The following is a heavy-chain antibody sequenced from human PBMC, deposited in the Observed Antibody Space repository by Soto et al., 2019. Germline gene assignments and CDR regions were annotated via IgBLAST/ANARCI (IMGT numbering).Heavy chain of an antibody. Sequence: GASLRLSCAASGFTFSCYWMHWVRQAPGKGLVWVSHISYDGTETTYADSVKGRFTISRDNPKSTLYLQMNSVRAEDTGVYYCARGSEAYYYYYGMDVWGQGITVTVSS. CDR3: ARGSEAYYYYYGMDV. J-gene: IGHJ6*02. CDR2: ISYDGTET. CDR1: GFTFSCYW. V-gene: IGHV3-74*03.